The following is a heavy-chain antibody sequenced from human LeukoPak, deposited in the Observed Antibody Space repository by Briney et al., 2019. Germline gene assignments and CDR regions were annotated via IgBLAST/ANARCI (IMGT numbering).Heavy chain of an antibody. J-gene: IGHJ4*02. V-gene: IGHV3-7*01. CDR2: IKQDANEK. Sequence: GGSLRLSCAASGFVFNNYWMTWVRQVPGKGLEWVATIKQDANEKYFVDSVRGRFTISRDNAKSSLSLQMNSLRDEDTAVYYCTRGDLWGQGTLVTVSS. CDR3: TRGDL. CDR1: GFVFNNYW.